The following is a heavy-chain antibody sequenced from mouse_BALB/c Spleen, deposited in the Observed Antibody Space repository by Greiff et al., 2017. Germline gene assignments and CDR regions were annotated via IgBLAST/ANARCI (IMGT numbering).Heavy chain of an antibody. CDR2: ISSGGSYT. J-gene: IGHJ2*01. CDR3: ARHYYGSSYDYFDY. Sequence: EVKLMESGGGLVKPGGSLKLSCAASGFTFSSYAMSWVRQTPEKRLEWVATISSGGSYTYYPDSVKGRFTISRDNAKNTLYLQMSSLRSEDTAMYYCARHYYGSSYDYFDYWGQGTTLTVSS. CDR1: GFTFSSYA. D-gene: IGHD1-1*01. V-gene: IGHV5-9-3*01.